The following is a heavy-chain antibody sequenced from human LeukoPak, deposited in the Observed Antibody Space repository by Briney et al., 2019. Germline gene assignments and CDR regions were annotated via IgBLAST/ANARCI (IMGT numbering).Heavy chain of an antibody. V-gene: IGHV4-39*01. CDR1: GGSISSSSYY. J-gene: IGHJ4*02. CDR2: IYYSGST. CDR3: ASLIVVVPAAIRSDYFDY. D-gene: IGHD2-2*01. Sequence: SETLSLTCTVSGGSISSSSYYWGWIRQPPGKGLEWIGSIYYSGSTYYNPSLKSRVTISVDTSKNQFSLKLSSVTAADTAVYYCASLIVVVPAAIRSDYFDYWGQGTLVTVSS.